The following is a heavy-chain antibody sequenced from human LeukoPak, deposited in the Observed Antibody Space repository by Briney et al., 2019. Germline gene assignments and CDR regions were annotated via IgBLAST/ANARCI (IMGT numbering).Heavy chain of an antibody. Sequence: ASVKVSCKVSGYTLTELSMHWVRQAPGKGLEWMGGFDPEDGETIYAQKFQGRVTMTEDTSTDTAYMELSSLRSEDTAVYYCATVNCSGGSCSNAYNWFDPWGQGTLVTVSS. CDR1: GYTLTELS. CDR3: ATVNCSGGSCSNAYNWFDP. D-gene: IGHD2-15*01. J-gene: IGHJ5*02. CDR2: FDPEDGET. V-gene: IGHV1-24*01.